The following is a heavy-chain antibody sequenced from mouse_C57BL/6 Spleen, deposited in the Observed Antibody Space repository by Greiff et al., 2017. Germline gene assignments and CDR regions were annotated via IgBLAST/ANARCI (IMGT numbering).Heavy chain of an antibody. D-gene: IGHD1-1*02. V-gene: IGHV14-4*01. J-gene: IGHJ4*01. Sequence: EVQLQQSGAELVRPGASVKLSCTASGFNIKDDYMHWVKQRPEQGLEWIGWIDPENGDTEYASKFQGKATITAATSSNTAYLQLSSLTSEDTAVYYCTTLVGGAMDYWGQGTSVTVSS. CDR2: IDPENGDT. CDR3: TTLVGGAMDY. CDR1: GFNIKDDY.